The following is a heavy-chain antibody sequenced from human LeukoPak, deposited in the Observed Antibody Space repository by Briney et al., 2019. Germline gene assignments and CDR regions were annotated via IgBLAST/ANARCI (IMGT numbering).Heavy chain of an antibody. V-gene: IGHV1-46*01. Sequence: GASVKVSCKASGYTFTRFYTHWVRQAPGQGLEWMGIINPSGGRTSYAQKFQGRVTMTRDTSTSTVYMELSSLGSEDTAVYYCARGGIAASGASDIWGQGTMVTVSS. CDR3: ARGGIAASGASDI. CDR1: GYTFTRFY. D-gene: IGHD6-13*01. CDR2: INPSGGRT. J-gene: IGHJ3*02.